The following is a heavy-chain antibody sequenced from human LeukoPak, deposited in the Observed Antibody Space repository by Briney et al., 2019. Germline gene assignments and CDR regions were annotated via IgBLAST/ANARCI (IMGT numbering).Heavy chain of an antibody. CDR2: ISGSGGST. CDR1: GSTFSSYA. D-gene: IGHD4-17*01. V-gene: IGHV3-23*01. J-gene: IGHJ4*02. CDR3: AKDQDYGDYVFDY. Sequence: GGSLRLSCAASGSTFSSYAMSWVRQAPGKGLEWVSAISGSGGSTYYADSVKGRFTISRDNSKNTLYLQMNSLRAEDTAVYYCAKDQDYGDYVFDYWGQGTLVTVSS.